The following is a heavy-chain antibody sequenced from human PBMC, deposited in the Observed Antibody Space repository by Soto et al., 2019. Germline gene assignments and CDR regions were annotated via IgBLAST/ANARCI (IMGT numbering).Heavy chain of an antibody. J-gene: IGHJ5*02. V-gene: IGHV1-18*01. D-gene: IGHD2-8*01. CDR2: ISAYNDYT. CDR1: GYTFTHHG. CDR3: VKDRPRFTQNLDGAS. Sequence: QVQLVQSGAEVRKPGASVKVSCQTSGYTFTHHGISWVRQAPGQGLEWVGWISAYNDYTDYAQKFQGRVTMTTDKPTSTAYMELRRLTSDDTAVYDCVKDRPRFTQNLDGASWGQGTLVTVSS.